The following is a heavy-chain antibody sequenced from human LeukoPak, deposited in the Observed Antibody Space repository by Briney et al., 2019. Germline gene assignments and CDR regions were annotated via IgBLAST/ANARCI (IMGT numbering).Heavy chain of an antibody. J-gene: IGHJ4*02. CDR2: ISSSSAST. D-gene: IGHD2-15*01. V-gene: IGHV3-21*01. Sequence: PGGSLSLSCAASGFTFSSYTMNWVRQAPGKGLEWVSFISSSSASTYYADSVKGRFTISRDNAKNSLHLQMDSLRAEDTAVYYCATGGGGAYWGQGTLVTVSS. CDR1: GFTFSSYT. CDR3: ATGGGGAY.